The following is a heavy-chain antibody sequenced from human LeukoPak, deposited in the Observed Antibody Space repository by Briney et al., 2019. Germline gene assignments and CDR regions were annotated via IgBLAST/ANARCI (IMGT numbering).Heavy chain of an antibody. CDR2: ISAYNGNT. J-gene: IGHJ4*02. CDR1: GYTFTSYG. V-gene: IGHV1-18*01. Sequence: ASVKVSCKASGYTFTSYGISWVRQAPGQGLEWMGWISAYNGNTNYAQKLQGRVTMTTDTSTSTAYMELRSLRSDDTAVYYCVRVLSDYYDSSGYYPGSFDYWGQGTLVTVSS. D-gene: IGHD3-22*01. CDR3: VRVLSDYYDSSGYYPGSFDY.